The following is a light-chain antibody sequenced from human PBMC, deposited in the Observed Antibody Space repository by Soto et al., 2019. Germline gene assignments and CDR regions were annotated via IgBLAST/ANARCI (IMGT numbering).Light chain of an antibody. Sequence: DIQMTQSPSTLSAYVGDRVTITCRASQTIRKWLAWYQQKPGKTPRILIYDASNLASGVPSRFSGSGSGTEFTLTISSLQPDDFATYYCQHYNSYSEAFGGGTKVDIK. CDR1: QTIRKW. CDR3: QHYNSYSEA. CDR2: DAS. V-gene: IGKV1-5*01. J-gene: IGKJ4*02.